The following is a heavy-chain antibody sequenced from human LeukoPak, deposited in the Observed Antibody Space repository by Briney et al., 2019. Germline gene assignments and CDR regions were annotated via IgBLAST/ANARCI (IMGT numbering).Heavy chain of an antibody. V-gene: IGHV4-59*02. CDR1: GASVGGDH. D-gene: IGHD3-10*01. CDR3: ARRGGQGPFDY. CDR2: ILHDGVT. Sequence: SETLSLTCAVSGASVGGDHWSWIRQSPEKGLEWIGNILHDGVTDYNPSFKSRVTMLPDTSKNQFSLRLTSVTAADTAVYYCARRGGQGPFDYWGQGTLVTVSS. J-gene: IGHJ4*02.